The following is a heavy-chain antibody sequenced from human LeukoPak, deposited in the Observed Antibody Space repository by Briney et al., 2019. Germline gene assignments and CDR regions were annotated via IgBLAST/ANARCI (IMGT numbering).Heavy chain of an antibody. CDR2: INSDGSST. D-gene: IGHD5/OR15-5a*01. J-gene: IGHJ4*02. Sequence: GGSLRLSCAASGFTFSSYWMHWVRQAPGKGLVWVSHINSDGSSTNYADSVKGRFTISRDNARNTLYLQMNSLRAEDTAVYYCARDDVVSATGLGDFWGQGTLVTVSS. CDR1: GFTFSSYW. V-gene: IGHV3-74*01. CDR3: ARDDVVSATGLGDF.